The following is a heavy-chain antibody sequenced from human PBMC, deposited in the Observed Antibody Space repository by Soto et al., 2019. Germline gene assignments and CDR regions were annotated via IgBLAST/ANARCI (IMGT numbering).Heavy chain of an antibody. CDR3: ARDIASINGPHHNSVGPGY. CDR2: ISFDGTNT. CDR1: GFTFKNYA. V-gene: IGHV3-30-3*01. J-gene: IGHJ4*02. Sequence: QVQLVESGGGVVQPGRSLTLSCAASGFTFKNYAMHWVRQAPGKGLEWVAVISFDGTNTYYAESVRGRVTISRDNSRKTLYLQMSSLSTEYPALFYCARDIASINGPHHNSVGPGYWGQGTLVTVSS. D-gene: IGHD1-1*01.